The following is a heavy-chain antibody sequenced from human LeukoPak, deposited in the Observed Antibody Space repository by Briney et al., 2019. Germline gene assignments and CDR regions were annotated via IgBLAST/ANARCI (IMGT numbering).Heavy chain of an antibody. CDR3: ARRGFVIRSLLLVGFHKEAYYFDY. J-gene: IGHJ4*02. Sequence: GGSLRLSCAVSGITLSNYSMSWVRQAPGKGLEWVAGLSGSAGGTNYADPVKGRFTISRDNAKNTLYLQMSSLRAEDTAVYFCARRGFVIRSLLLVGFHKEAYYFDYWGQGALVTVSS. CDR1: GITLSNYS. V-gene: IGHV3-23*01. CDR2: LSGSAGGT. D-gene: IGHD2-21*01.